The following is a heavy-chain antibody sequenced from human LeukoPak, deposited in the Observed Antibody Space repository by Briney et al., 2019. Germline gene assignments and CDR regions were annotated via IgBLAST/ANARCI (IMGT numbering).Heavy chain of an antibody. J-gene: IGHJ4*02. V-gene: IGHV1-69*05. CDR3: ARHDSCGYYYEYYFDY. Sequence: SVKVSCKASGGTFSSYAISWVRQAPGQGLEWMGGIIPIFGTANYAQKFQGRVTITTDESTSTAYMELSSLRSEDTAVYYCARHDSCGYYYEYYFDYWGQGTLVTVSS. D-gene: IGHD3-22*01. CDR2: IIPIFGTA. CDR1: GGTFSSYA.